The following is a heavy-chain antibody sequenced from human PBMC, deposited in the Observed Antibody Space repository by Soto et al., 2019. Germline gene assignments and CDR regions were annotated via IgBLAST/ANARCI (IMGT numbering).Heavy chain of an antibody. Sequence: ASVKVSCKSSGYTFTYRYLHCVRQAPGQALEWMGWITPYNGNTNYAQKFQDRVTITTDRSTSTAYMELSSLRSDDTAMYYCARAGYDYIWGSYRYPPYAFDIWGQGTMVTVSS. CDR2: ITPYNGNT. D-gene: IGHD3-16*02. CDR3: ARAGYDYIWGSYRYPPYAFDI. V-gene: IGHV1-45*02. CDR1: GYTFTYRY. J-gene: IGHJ3*02.